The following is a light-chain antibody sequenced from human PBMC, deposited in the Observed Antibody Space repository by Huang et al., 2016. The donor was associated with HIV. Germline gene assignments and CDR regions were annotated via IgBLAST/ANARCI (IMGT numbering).Light chain of an antibody. Sequence: EIVLTQSPGTLSLSVGERATLSCRASQSVSASYLVGCHQKPGQVPRLLIYGASRRATGIPYRSGGSASGTAFILTISRLEPEDFAVDYCQQYGESPYTFGQGTKLEI. V-gene: IGKV3-20*01. CDR1: QSVSASY. CDR2: GAS. CDR3: QQYGESPYT. J-gene: IGKJ2*01.